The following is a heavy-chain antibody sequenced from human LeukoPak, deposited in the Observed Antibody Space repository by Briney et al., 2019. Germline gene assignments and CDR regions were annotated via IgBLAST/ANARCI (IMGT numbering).Heavy chain of an antibody. V-gene: IGHV3-43*02. J-gene: IGHJ4*02. CDR1: GFTFDDYA. CDR3: AKDGDYDSSGYTPLDY. D-gene: IGHD3-22*01. CDR2: ISGDGGST. Sequence: PGGSLRLSCAASGFTFDDYAMHWVRQAPGKGLEWVSLISGDGGSTYYVDSVKGRFTISRDNSKNSLYLQMNSLRTEDTALYYCAKDGDYDSSGYTPLDYWGQGTLVTVSS.